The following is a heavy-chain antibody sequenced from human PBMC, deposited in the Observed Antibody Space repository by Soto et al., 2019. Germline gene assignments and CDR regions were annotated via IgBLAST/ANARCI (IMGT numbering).Heavy chain of an antibody. J-gene: IGHJ4*02. Sequence: HPGGSLRLSCAASGFTFSSYAMSWVRQAPGKGLEWVSAISGSGGSTYYADSVKGRFTISRDNSKNTLYLQMNSLRAEDTAVYYCAKNNYGSGVGFDYWGQGTLVTVST. CDR1: GFTFSSYA. CDR3: AKNNYGSGVGFDY. CDR2: ISGSGGST. D-gene: IGHD3-10*01. V-gene: IGHV3-23*01.